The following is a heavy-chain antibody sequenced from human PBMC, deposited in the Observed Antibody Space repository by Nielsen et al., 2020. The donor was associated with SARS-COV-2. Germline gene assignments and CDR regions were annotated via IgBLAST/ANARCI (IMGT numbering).Heavy chain of an antibody. CDR2: FDPEDGET. V-gene: IGHV1-24*01. J-gene: IGHJ6*03. D-gene: IGHD2-2*01. CDR1: GYTLTELS. CDR3: ARVASGVVPGPLGIGMWYSYYYMDV. Sequence: ASVKVSCKVSGYTLTELSMHWVRQAPGKGLEWMGGFDPEDGETIYAQKFQGRVTMTEDTSTDTAYMELSSLRSEDTAVYYCARVASGVVPGPLGIGMWYSYYYMDVWGKGTTVTVSS.